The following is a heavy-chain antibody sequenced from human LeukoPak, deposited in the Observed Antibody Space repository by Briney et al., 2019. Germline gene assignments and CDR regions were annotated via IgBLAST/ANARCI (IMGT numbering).Heavy chain of an antibody. Sequence: SETLSLTCAVYGGSFSGYYWSWIRQPPEKGLEWIGEINHSGSTNYNPSLKSRVTISVDTSKNQFSLKLSSVTAADTAVYYCARDDGGNFDYWGQGTLVTVSS. J-gene: IGHJ4*02. V-gene: IGHV4-34*01. CDR3: ARDDGGNFDY. D-gene: IGHD4-23*01. CDR2: INHSGST. CDR1: GGSFSGYY.